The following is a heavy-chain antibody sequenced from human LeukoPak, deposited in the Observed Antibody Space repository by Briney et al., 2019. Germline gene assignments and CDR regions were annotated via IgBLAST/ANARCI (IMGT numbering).Heavy chain of an antibody. V-gene: IGHV4-30-4*01. CDR3: ARAYDSSGYPFDY. CDR1: GYSISSGYY. CDR2: IYYSGST. Sequence: PSETLSLTCAVSGYSISSGYYWSWNRQPPGKGLEWIGYIYYSGSTYYNPSLKSRVTISVDTSKNQFSLKLSSVTAADTAVYYCARAYDSSGYPFDYWGQGTLVTVSS. D-gene: IGHD3-22*01. J-gene: IGHJ4*02.